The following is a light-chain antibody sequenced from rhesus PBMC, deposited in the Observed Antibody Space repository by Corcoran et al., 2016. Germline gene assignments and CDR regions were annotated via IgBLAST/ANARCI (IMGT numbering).Light chain of an antibody. J-gene: IGKJ1*01. Sequence: DIQMTQSPSSLSASVGDTVTITCRASQGISSWLAWYQQKPGKAPKLLIYQASSLQSGVPSRCSGSGSGTDFTLTINSLQSEDFATYYCLQHNSNPWTFGQGTKVEIK. CDR2: QAS. V-gene: IGKV1-22*01. CDR3: LQHNSNPWT. CDR1: QGISSW.